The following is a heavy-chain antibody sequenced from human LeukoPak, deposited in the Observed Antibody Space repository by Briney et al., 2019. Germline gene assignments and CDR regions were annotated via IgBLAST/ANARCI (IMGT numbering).Heavy chain of an antibody. CDR3: AKYGNSGWVIDN. CDR1: GGSIGSNY. D-gene: IGHD6-19*01. J-gene: IGHJ4*02. V-gene: IGHV4-59*08. Sequence: PSETLSLTCTVSGGSIGSNYWTWMRQPPGKGLEYIGYIYYTGATNYNPSLESRVTISVDTSKNQFSLKMTSVTAADTAVYFCAKYGNSGWVIDNWGQGTLVTVSS. CDR2: IYYTGAT.